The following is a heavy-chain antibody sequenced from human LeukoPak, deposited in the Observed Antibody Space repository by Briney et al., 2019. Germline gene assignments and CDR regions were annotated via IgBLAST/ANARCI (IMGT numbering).Heavy chain of an antibody. J-gene: IGHJ5*02. CDR1: GYTFTSYG. D-gene: IGHD6-13*01. Sequence: APGKVSCKPAGYTFTSYGISWGRQSPGQGLGGMGWISAYNGNTNYAPKLQGRVTMTTDTSTSTAYMEQRRLRSDDTAVYYCARSDAAAAAGTWWFDPWGQGNLVTVSS. CDR3: ARSDAAAAAGTWWFDP. CDR2: ISAYNGNT. V-gene: IGHV1-18*01.